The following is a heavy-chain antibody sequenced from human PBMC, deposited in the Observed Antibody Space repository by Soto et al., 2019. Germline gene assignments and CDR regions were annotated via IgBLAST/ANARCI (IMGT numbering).Heavy chain of an antibody. Sequence: PSETLSLTCAVSGGSISSGGYYWSWIRQPPGKGLEWIGYIFYSGDTYYSPSLQSRVSILVDTSKSQFSLKLSSVTAADTAVYYCATVTGNAFAIWGQGAMVTVSS. V-gene: IGHV4-30-4*01. J-gene: IGHJ3*02. CDR2: IFYSGDT. CDR1: GGSISSGGYY. D-gene: IGHD1-20*01. CDR3: ATVTGNAFAI.